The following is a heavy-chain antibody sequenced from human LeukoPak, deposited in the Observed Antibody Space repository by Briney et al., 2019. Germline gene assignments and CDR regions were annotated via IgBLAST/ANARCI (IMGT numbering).Heavy chain of an antibody. V-gene: IGHV3-21*01. CDR3: ARLSEDDYVWGSYRRSYFDL. CDR2: ISSSSTYI. Sequence: PGGSLRLSCEASGFIFRDYSMAWVRQAPGRGLAWVSSISSSSTYIYYGDSVKGRFTISRDNAKKTLFLQVNRLRAEDAALYYCARLSEDDYVWGSYRRSYFDLWGQGTLVTVSS. J-gene: IGHJ4*02. D-gene: IGHD3-16*02. CDR1: GFIFRDYS.